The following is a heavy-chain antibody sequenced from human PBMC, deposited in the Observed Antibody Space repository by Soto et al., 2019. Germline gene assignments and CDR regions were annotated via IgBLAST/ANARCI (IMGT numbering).Heavy chain of an antibody. CDR1: GFTFSSYA. V-gene: IGHV3-23*01. CDR3: AKDLSLEWLNWFDP. Sequence: AGGSLRLSCAASGFTFSSYAMSWVRQAPGKGLEWVSAISGSGGSTYYADSVKGRFTISRDNSKNTLYLQMNSLRAEDTAVYYCAKDLSLEWLNWFDPWGQGTLVTVSS. D-gene: IGHD3-3*01. J-gene: IGHJ5*02. CDR2: ISGSGGST.